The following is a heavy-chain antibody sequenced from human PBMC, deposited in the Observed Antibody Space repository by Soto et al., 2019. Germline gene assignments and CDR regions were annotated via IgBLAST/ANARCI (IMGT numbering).Heavy chain of an antibody. V-gene: IGHV5-10-1*01. Sequence: PGESLKISCKGSGYSFTSYSITWVRQMPGKGLEWMGRIDPTDSYTNYSPSFQGHVTISADKSINTAYLQWSSLKASDSAMYYCARPYSSSWDIDYWGQGTLVTVSS. CDR2: IDPTDSYT. CDR1: GYSFTSYS. D-gene: IGHD6-13*01. CDR3: ARPYSSSWDIDY. J-gene: IGHJ4*02.